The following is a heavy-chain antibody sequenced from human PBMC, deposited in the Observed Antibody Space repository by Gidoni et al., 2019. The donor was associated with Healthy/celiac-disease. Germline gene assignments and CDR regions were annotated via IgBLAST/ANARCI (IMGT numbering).Heavy chain of an antibody. J-gene: IGHJ4*02. Sequence: EVQLVEYGGGLVKPGGSLRLSCAASGFPFSSYSRTWVRHAPGKGMEWVSSISSSSSYIYYADSVKGRFTISRDNAKNSLYLQRNSLRAEDTAVYYCAKFGVVTAIPGDYWGQGTLVTVSS. CDR1: GFPFSSYS. CDR2: ISSSSSYI. CDR3: AKFGVVTAIPGDY. D-gene: IGHD2-21*02. V-gene: IGHV3-21*01.